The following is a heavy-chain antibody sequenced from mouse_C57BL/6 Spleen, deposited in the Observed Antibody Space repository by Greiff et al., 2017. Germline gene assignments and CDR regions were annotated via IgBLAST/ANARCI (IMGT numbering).Heavy chain of an antibody. CDR3: ARGPRYFEV. V-gene: IGHV1-69*01. CDR2: IDPSDSYT. Sequence: QVQLQQPGAELVMPGASVKLSCKASGYTFTSYWMHWVKQRPGQGLEWIGEIDPSDSYTNYNQKFKGKSTLTVDKSSSTAYMQLSSLTSEDSAVYYCARGPRYFEVWGTGTTVTVSS. J-gene: IGHJ1*03. CDR1: GYTFTSYW.